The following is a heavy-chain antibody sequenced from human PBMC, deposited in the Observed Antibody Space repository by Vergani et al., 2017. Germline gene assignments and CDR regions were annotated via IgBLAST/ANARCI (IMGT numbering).Heavy chain of an antibody. CDR1: GFTFNQYG. V-gene: IGHV3-30*19. CDR2: ISYDGRNK. Sequence: QVQLVESGGGVVQPGRSLRLSCAASGFTFNQYGMHWVRQAPGKGLEWVAVISYDGRNKYYADSVKGRFTISRDNSKNTLYLQMNSLRAEDTAVYYCARDLQGATDAFDIWGQGTMVTVSS. CDR3: ARDLQGATDAFDI. J-gene: IGHJ3*02. D-gene: IGHD1-26*01.